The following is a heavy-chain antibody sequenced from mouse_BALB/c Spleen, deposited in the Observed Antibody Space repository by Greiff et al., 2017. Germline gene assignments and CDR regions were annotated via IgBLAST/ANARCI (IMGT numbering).Heavy chain of an antibody. CDR3: ARNYDYVDD. Sequence: EVQLQQSGPGLVKPSQSLSLTCTVTGYSITSDYAWNWIRQFPGNKLEWMGYISYSGSTSYNPSLKSRISITRDTSKNQFFLQLNSVTTEDTATYYCARNYDYVDDWGQGTTLTVSS. V-gene: IGHV3-2*02. D-gene: IGHD2-4*01. CDR1: GYSITSDYA. CDR2: ISYSGST. J-gene: IGHJ2*01.